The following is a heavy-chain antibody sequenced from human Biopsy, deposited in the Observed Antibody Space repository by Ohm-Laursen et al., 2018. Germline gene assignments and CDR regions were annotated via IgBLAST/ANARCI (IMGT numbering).Heavy chain of an antibody. J-gene: IGHJ6*02. CDR1: GGSISNNNYY. D-gene: IGHD2-2*01. Sequence: SETLSLTCTVSGGSISNNNYYWSWIRQPPGKGLEWIGDVYYSGTTNYNPSLKSRLTISADTSKNQFSLNLNSVTAADTAVYFCARDVKRYCSGTSCYSGYFGMDVWGQGTTVTVS. CDR3: ARDVKRYCSGTSCYSGYFGMDV. CDR2: VYYSGTT. V-gene: IGHV4-61*01.